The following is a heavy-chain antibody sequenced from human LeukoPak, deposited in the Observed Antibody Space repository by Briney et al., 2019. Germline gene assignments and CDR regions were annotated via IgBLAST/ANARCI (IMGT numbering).Heavy chain of an antibody. CDR2: IYYSGST. CDR1: GGSISSSSYY. V-gene: IGHV4-39*07. Sequence: SETLSLTCTVSGGSISSSSYYRGWIRQPPGKGLEWIGSIYYSGSTYYNPSLKSRATISVDTSKNQFSLKLSSVTAADTAAYYCARDRYYYGSGTISFDIWGQGTMVTVSS. CDR3: ARDRYYYGSGTISFDI. D-gene: IGHD3-10*01. J-gene: IGHJ3*02.